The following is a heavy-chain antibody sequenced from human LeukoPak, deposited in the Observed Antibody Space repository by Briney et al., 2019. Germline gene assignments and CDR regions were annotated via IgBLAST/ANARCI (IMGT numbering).Heavy chain of an antibody. J-gene: IGHJ5*02. CDR2: ISYDGSNK. CDR1: GFTFSSYA. Sequence: GRSLRLSCAASGFTFSSYAMHWVRQAPGKGLEWVAVISYDGSNKYYPDSVKGRFTISRDNSKNTLYLQMNSLRAEDTAVYYCARAWRSRDWFDPWGQEPWSPSPQ. D-gene: IGHD5-24*01. CDR3: ARAWRSRDWFDP. V-gene: IGHV3-30*04.